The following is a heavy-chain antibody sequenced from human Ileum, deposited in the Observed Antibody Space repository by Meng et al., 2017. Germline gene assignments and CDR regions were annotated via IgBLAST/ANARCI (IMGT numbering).Heavy chain of an antibody. CDR2: ISYDGSGD. Sequence: QVQLMESGGGVVQPGKSLTLSCLGSGFTFRNYAIHWVRQAPGKGLEWVALISYDGSGDYYSGSVKGRLTVSRDKSKDTVYLQMNTLKTEDTAVYYCVKESFEYYSGLGSYDYWGQGTLVTVSS. D-gene: IGHD3-10*01. J-gene: IGHJ4*02. CDR3: VKESFEYYSGLGSYDY. V-gene: IGHV3-30*04. CDR1: GFTFRNYA.